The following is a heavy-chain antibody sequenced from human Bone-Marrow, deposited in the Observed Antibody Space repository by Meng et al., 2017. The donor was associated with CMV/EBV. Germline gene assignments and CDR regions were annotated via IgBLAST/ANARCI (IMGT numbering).Heavy chain of an antibody. CDR2: IYYSEST. J-gene: IGHJ4*02. CDR1: GGTLSSGSYY. Sequence: GGTLSSGSYYWSWRRQHPGKGLEWIGYIYYSESTYYNQSLKSRVTISVDTSKNQFSLKLSSVTAADTAVYYCAKGPDYYGSGSFFDYWGQGTLVTVSS. V-gene: IGHV4-31*02. CDR3: AKGPDYYGSGSFFDY. D-gene: IGHD3-10*01.